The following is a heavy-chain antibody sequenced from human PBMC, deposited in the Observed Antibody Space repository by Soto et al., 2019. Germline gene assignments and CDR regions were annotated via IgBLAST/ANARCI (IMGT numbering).Heavy chain of an antibody. J-gene: IGHJ4*02. Sequence: PSETLSLTCAVSGGSISSSSNYWGWIRQPPGKGLEWIGSIYYSGSTYYNPSLKSRVTISVDTSKNQFSLKLSSVTAADTAVYYCARDLHFDYWGQGTLVTVSS. CDR2: IYYSGST. CDR1: GGSISSSSNY. CDR3: ARDLHFDY. V-gene: IGHV4-39*02.